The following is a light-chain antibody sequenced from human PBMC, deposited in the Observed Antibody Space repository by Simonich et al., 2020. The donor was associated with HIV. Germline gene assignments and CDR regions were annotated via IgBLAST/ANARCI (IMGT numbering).Light chain of an antibody. J-gene: IGKJ5*01. CDR1: QSVLYTSNNKNY. CDR3: QQYYNSPIT. V-gene: IGKV4-1*01. CDR2: WAS. Sequence: DIVMTQSPDSLAVSLGERATINCKSSQSVLYTSNNKNYLAWHRQKQGQPPKLLIYWASTRESGVPDRFCGSGSGTDFTLTISSLQAEDVAVYYCQQYYNSPITFGQGTRLEIK.